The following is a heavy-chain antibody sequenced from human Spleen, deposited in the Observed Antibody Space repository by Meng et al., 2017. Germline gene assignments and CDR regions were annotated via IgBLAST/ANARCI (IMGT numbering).Heavy chain of an antibody. CDR3: AKDEDGRKGDAFDI. CDR1: GFTFSSYA. Sequence: EVQLLESGGGLVQPGGSLRHSCAASGFTFSSYAMSWVRQAPGKGLEWVSVISGGATYYADSVKGRFTISRDNSKNTLYLQMNSLRAEDTAVYYCAKDEDGRKGDAFDIWGQGTMVTVSS. J-gene: IGHJ3*02. V-gene: IGHV3-23*01. CDR2: ISGGAT. D-gene: IGHD1-14*01.